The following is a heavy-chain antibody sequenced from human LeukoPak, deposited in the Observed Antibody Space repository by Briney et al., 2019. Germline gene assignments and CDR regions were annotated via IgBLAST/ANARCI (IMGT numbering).Heavy chain of an antibody. CDR3: AKVIGGSSAWYARGFDY. Sequence: PGGSLRLSCAASGFTLRTYGMHWVRQAPGKGLEWVAFIRNDESNKYYADSVKGRFTISRDNSKNTLYPQMNSLRAEDTAVYFCAKVIGGSSAWYARGFDYWGQGTLVTVSS. J-gene: IGHJ4*02. CDR2: IRNDESNK. CDR1: GFTLRTYG. V-gene: IGHV3-30*02. D-gene: IGHD2-15*01.